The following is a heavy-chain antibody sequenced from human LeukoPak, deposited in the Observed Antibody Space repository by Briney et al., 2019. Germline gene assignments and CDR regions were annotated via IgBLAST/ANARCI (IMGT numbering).Heavy chain of an antibody. CDR3: VGQGGYAWSWFDP. Sequence: ASVKVPCKASGYTFTSYGIGWVRQAPGQGLEWMGWISPYNGNTKYPQKFQGRVIMTTDTATTTVYMELRSLTSDDTAMYYCVGQGGYAWSWFDPWGQGTLVTVSS. J-gene: IGHJ5*02. D-gene: IGHD3-3*01. CDR2: ISPYNGNT. V-gene: IGHV1-18*01. CDR1: GYTFTSYG.